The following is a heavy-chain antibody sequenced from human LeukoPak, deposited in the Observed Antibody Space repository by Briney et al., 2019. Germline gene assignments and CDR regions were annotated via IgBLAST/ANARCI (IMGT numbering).Heavy chain of an antibody. Sequence: ASVKVSCKASGYSFNNFGISWVRQAPGEGLEWMGGVSVYNGNTNYAQKLQGRVTMTTDTSTTTAYMELRSLRSDDTAVYYCARGEAAARHFDYWGQGTLVTVSS. CDR3: ARGEAAARHFDY. CDR1: GYSFNNFG. J-gene: IGHJ4*02. D-gene: IGHD6-13*01. V-gene: IGHV1-18*01. CDR2: VSVYNGNT.